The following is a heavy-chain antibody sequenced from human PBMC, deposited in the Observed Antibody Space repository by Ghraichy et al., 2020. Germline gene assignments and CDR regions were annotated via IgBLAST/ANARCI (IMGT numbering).Heavy chain of an antibody. CDR2: INPNCGGT. CDR1: GDTFTVYY. J-gene: IGHJ4*02. CDR3: ARGGIYSGYDDSGY. Sequence: ASVKVSCKASGDTFTVYYMHWVRQAPGQGLEWMGWINPNCGGTNYAQKFQGRVTMTRDKSTSTAYMELSRLRSDDTAVYYCARGGIYSGYDDSGYWSQGTLV. D-gene: IGHD5-12*01. V-gene: IGHV1-2*02.